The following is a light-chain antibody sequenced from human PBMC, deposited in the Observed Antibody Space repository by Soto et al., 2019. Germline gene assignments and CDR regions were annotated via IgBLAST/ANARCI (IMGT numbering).Light chain of an antibody. CDR3: QQYGSSFRNI. Sequence: EIVLTQSPGTLSLSPGERATLSCRASQSNSSGYLTWYQQKPGQAPRLLIYGASSRATGIPDRFTGSGYGTVFTITISRLEPEDFAVYYCQQYGSSFRNIFGHGTKVEIK. CDR1: QSNSSGY. CDR2: GAS. J-gene: IGKJ2*01. V-gene: IGKV3-20*01.